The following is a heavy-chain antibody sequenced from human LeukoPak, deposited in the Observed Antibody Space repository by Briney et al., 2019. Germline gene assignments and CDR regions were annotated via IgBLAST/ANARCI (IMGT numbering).Heavy chain of an antibody. J-gene: IGHJ6*02. D-gene: IGHD3-16*01. CDR1: GATFSSYW. V-gene: IGHV3-7*03. Sequence: GGALRLSCAASGATFSSYWMNWARQAPGKGLEWVASINHNGNVNYYVDSVQGPFTISRANTKHSLYLHIRNLRAADTAVHFCARGGGLDVWGQGATVTVSS. CDR3: ARGGGLDV. CDR2: INHNGNVN.